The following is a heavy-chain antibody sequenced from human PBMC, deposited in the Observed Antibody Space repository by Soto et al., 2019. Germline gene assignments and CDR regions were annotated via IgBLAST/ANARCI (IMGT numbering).Heavy chain of an antibody. D-gene: IGHD3-10*01. CDR1: GYTFTSDG. Sequence: QVQLVQSGAEVKKPGASVKVSCKASGYTFTSDGISWVLQAPGQGLEWMGWISAYNGNTNYAQKLQGRVTMTTDTSTSTADMELRSVRSDDTAVYYCAGCPMGRRMDDVRSDYLGQGTLVTVSS. J-gene: IGHJ4*02. CDR2: ISAYNGNT. V-gene: IGHV1-18*01. CDR3: AGCPMGRRMDDVRSDY.